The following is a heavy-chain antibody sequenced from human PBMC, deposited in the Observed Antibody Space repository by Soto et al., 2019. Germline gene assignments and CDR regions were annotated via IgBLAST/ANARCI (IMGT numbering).Heavy chain of an antibody. CDR2: SSFDGGNK. CDR3: ARARRSSSWTTNS. V-gene: IGHV3-30*02. CDR1: GFNFSGYG. J-gene: IGHJ5*02. D-gene: IGHD2-8*01. Sequence: QVQLVESGGGVVQPGGSLRLSCEVSGFNFSGYGMNWVRQAPGKGLELVAFSSFDGGNKYHADSVKGRFTISRDNSKNTLDLQMNSLIEGETGVEYCARARRSSSWTTNSWGPGTLVTVSS.